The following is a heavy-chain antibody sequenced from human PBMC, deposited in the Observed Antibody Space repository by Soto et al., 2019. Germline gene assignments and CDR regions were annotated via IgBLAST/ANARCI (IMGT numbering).Heavy chain of an antibody. J-gene: IGHJ4*01. V-gene: IGHV3-11*01. CDR2: ISSSDSII. Sequence: PGGSLRLSCAASGFTFSDSYMSWIRQAPGKGLGWVSYISSSDSIIYYSDSVKGRFIISGDNAKDSLYLQMNSLRAEDTACYHCAKHLDYYDSSGYFDYCGHGSLVTVSA. CDR3: AKHLDYYDSSGYFDY. CDR1: GFTFSDSY. D-gene: IGHD3-22*01.